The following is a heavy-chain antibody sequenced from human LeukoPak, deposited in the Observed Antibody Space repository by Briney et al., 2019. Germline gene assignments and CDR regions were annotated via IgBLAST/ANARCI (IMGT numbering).Heavy chain of an antibody. CDR3: ASFQRDKLELRHY. D-gene: IGHD1-7*01. Sequence: PSETLSLTCAVSGGSISSSNWWSWVRQPPGKGLEWIGEIYHSGSTNYNPSLKSRVTISVDKSKNQFSLKLSSVTAADTAVYYCASFQRDKLELRHYWGQGTLVTVSS. CDR2: IYHSGST. V-gene: IGHV4-4*02. CDR1: GGSISSSNW. J-gene: IGHJ4*02.